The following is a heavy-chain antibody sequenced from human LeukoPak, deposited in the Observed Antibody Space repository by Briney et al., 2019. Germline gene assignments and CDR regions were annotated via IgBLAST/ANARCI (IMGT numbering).Heavy chain of an antibody. J-gene: IGHJ6*02. CDR2: IDWDDDK. Sequence: SGPTLVNPTQTLTLTCTFSGFSLTTSGVGVGWIRQPPGKALEWLARIDWDDDKYYSTSLKTRLTISKDTSKNQVVLTMTNMDPVDTATYYCARTALNSGYDCDGMDVWGQGTTVTVSS. V-gene: IGHV2-70*11. CDR1: GFSLTTSGVG. D-gene: IGHD5-12*01. CDR3: ARTALNSGYDCDGMDV.